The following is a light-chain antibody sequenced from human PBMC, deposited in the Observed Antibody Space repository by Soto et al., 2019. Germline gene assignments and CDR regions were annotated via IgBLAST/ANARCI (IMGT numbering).Light chain of an antibody. CDR1: QSLSSRY. Sequence: EIVLTQSPGTLSLSPGDRATLSCRASQSLSSRYFAWYRQKPGQAPRLLSYGASNRATGIPERFSGSGSGPHFPLTISSLEPDDFSLYYCQHYSSTPPTFGGGTKIEIK. V-gene: IGKV3-20*01. CDR3: QHYSSTPPT. J-gene: IGKJ4*01. CDR2: GAS.